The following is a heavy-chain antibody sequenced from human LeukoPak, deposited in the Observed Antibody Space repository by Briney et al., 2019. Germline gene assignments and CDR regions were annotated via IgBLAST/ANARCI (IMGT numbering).Heavy chain of an antibody. J-gene: IGHJ4*02. CDR2: INHSGST. CDR1: GGSFSGYY. V-gene: IGHV4-34*01. D-gene: IGHD2-2*01. Sequence: SETLSLTCAVYGGSFSGYYWSWIRQPPGKGLEWIGEINHSGSTNYNPSLKSRVTISVDTSKNQFSLKLSSVTAADTAVCYGARGLRGRGSTSWGEGTLVTVSS. CDR3: ARGLRGRGSTS.